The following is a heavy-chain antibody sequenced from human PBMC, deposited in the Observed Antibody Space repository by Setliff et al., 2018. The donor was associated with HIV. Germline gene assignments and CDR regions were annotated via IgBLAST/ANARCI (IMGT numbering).Heavy chain of an antibody. CDR3: ARDRYYDYVWGSLLGYYYGMDV. Sequence: ASVKVSCKASGYTFTSYDINWVRQATGQGLEWMGWMNPNSGNTGYAQKFQGRVTITRNISINTAYMELSSLRSEDTAVYYCARDRYYDYVWGSLLGYYYGMDVWGQGTTVTVSS. J-gene: IGHJ6*02. CDR2: MNPNSGNT. CDR1: GYTFTSYD. V-gene: IGHV1-8*03. D-gene: IGHD3-16*01.